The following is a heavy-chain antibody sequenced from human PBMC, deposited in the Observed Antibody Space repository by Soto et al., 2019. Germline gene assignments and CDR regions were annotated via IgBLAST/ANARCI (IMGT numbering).Heavy chain of an antibody. D-gene: IGHD3-22*01. Sequence: PSETLSLTCAVSGGSISSGGYYWGWIRQPPGKGLEWIGYIYYSGTTYYNPSLKSRVTISVDTSKNQFSLKLSSVTATDTAVYYCARFHFYDSSSSISPSDAFDIWGQGTMVTVSS. J-gene: IGHJ3*02. CDR1: GGSISSGGYY. CDR3: ARFHFYDSSSSISPSDAFDI. V-gene: IGHV4-39*01. CDR2: IYYSGTT.